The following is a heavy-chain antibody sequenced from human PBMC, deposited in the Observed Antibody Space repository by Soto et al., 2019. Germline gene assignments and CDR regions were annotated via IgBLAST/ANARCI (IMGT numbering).Heavy chain of an antibody. CDR3: ATLVVRRISTGWQH. V-gene: IGHV3-74*01. Sequence: PGGSLRLSCAASGFSFGGFWMHWVSQGPGGGLMWVAGISGDGGCPEYGDSVRGRFVISRVNARNTLVVQITRLRAQDTAIYYCATLVVRRISTGWQHWGQGTLVTVSS. CDR2: ISGDGGCP. D-gene: IGHD3-3*02. J-gene: IGHJ4*02. CDR1: GFSFGGFW.